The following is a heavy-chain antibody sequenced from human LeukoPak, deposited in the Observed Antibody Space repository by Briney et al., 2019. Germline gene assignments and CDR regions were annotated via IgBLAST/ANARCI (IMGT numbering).Heavy chain of an antibody. V-gene: IGHV4-39*01. D-gene: IGHD2-2*01. Sequence: PSETLSLTCTVSGGSISSSSYYWGWIRQPPGKGLEWIGSIYYSGSTYYNPSLKSRVTISVDTSKNQFSLKLSSVTAADTAVYYCARLSDIVVVPGWFDPWGQGTLVTVSS. CDR2: IYYSGST. CDR3: ARLSDIVVVPGWFDP. J-gene: IGHJ5*02. CDR1: GGSISSSSYY.